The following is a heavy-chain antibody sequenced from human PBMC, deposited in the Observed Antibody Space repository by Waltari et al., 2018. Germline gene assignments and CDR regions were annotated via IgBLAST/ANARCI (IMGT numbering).Heavy chain of an antibody. CDR1: GGTFRRHA. CDR2: IIPIFGTA. V-gene: IGHV1-69*01. Sequence: QVQLVQSGAEGKKPGSSVKVSCKASGGTFRRHALSWVRPAPGQGLEWMGGIIPIFGTANYAQKFQGRVTITADESTSTAYMELSSLRSEDTAVYYCARASRVRGLELDYWGQGTLVTVSS. D-gene: IGHD3-10*01. J-gene: IGHJ4*02. CDR3: ARASRVRGLELDY.